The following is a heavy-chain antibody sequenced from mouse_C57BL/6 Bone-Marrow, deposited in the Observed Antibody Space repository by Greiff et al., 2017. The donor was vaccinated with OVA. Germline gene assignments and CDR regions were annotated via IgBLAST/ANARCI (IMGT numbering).Heavy chain of an antibody. CDR2: ISYDGSN. D-gene: IGHD2-10*01. Sequence: DVQLQESGPGLVKPSQSLSLTCSVTGYSITSGYYWNWIRQFPGNKLEWMGYISYDGSNNYNPSLKNRISITRDTSKNQFFLKLNSVTTEDTATYYCAREAYYGTAWFAYWGQGTLVTVSA. CDR1: GYSITSGYY. CDR3: AREAYYGTAWFAY. J-gene: IGHJ3*01. V-gene: IGHV3-6*01.